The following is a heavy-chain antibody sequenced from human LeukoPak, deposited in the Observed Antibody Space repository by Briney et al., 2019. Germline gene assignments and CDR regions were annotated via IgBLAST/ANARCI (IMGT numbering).Heavy chain of an antibody. V-gene: IGHV4-61*02. J-gene: IGHJ5*02. CDR2: IYTSGST. Sequence: PSETLSLTCTVSGGSISSGSYYWSWIRQPAGKGLEWIGRIYTSGSTNYNPSLKSRVTILVDTSKNQFSLKLSSVTAADTAVYYCARAHYYDSSGYRSYKWFDPWGQGTLVTVSS. CDR1: GGSISSGSYY. CDR3: ARAHYYDSSGYRSYKWFDP. D-gene: IGHD3-22*01.